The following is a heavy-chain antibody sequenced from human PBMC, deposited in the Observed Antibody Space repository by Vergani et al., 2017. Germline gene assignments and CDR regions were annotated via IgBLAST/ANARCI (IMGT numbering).Heavy chain of an antibody. CDR1: GFTFSSYA. Sequence: EVQLLESGGGLVQPGGSLRLSCAASGFTFSSYAMSWVRQAPGKGLEWVSAISGSGGSTYYADSVKGRFTISRDNSKNTLYLQMNSLRAEDTAVYYCASCPVVTPKGGYYYYYYGMDVWGQGTTVTVSS. J-gene: IGHJ6*02. D-gene: IGHD4-23*01. CDR3: ASCPVVTPKGGYYYYYYGMDV. V-gene: IGHV3-23*01. CDR2: ISGSGGST.